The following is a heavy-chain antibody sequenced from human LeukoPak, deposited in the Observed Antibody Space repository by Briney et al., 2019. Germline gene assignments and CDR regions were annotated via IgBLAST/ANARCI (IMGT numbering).Heavy chain of an antibody. CDR3: EKISWDSGGDREEF. V-gene: IGHV3-23*01. D-gene: IGHD2-21*02. J-gene: IGHJ4*02. CDR2: ISVSAGTT. CDR1: EITLSSYG. Sequence: GGSLRLFCAASEITLSSYGVSWVRQAPGKGLEWLSAISVSAGTTYYADPGKGLFTISRDNSKTHLYLQLSSLRAEDTDVYYCEKISWDSGGDREEFWGQGTLVTVSS.